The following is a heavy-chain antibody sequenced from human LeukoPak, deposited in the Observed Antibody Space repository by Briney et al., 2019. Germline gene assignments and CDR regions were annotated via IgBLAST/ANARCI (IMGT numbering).Heavy chain of an antibody. CDR1: GYPFTTYG. V-gene: IGHV1-18*01. CDR3: AREWWGYDVLTGDNWFDP. Sequence: ASVKVSCKASGYPFTTYGITWVRQAPGQGLEWMGWISTYNGDTNYAQKFQGRVTMTTDTSTSTAYIELRSLTSDDTAAYYCAREWWGYDVLTGDNWFDPWGQGTLVTVSS. CDR2: ISTYNGDT. D-gene: IGHD3-9*01. J-gene: IGHJ5*02.